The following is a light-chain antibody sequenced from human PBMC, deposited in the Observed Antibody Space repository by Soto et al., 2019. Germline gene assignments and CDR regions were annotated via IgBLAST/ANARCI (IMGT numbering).Light chain of an antibody. CDR1: SSDVGGYNY. V-gene: IGLV2-14*01. Sequence: QPVLTQPASVSGSPGQSITISCTGTSSDVGGYNYVSWYQQHPGKAPKLMIYDVSNRPSGVSNRFSGSESGNTASLTISGLQAEDEADYYCSSYTSSSTLGVFGGGTKLTVL. CDR2: DVS. J-gene: IGLJ2*01. CDR3: SSYTSSSTLGV.